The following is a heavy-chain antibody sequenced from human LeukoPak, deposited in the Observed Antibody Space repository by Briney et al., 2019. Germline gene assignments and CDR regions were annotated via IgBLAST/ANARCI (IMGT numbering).Heavy chain of an antibody. V-gene: IGHV3-23*01. D-gene: IGHD3-10*01. J-gene: IGHJ4*02. CDR3: AKVRFGVMARYYFDY. Sequence: GGSLRLSCAASGFTFSSYSINWVRQAPGKGLEWVSATVGSGPDTYHADSVKGRFTISRDNSKNTLYLQMNSLRAEDTAVYYCAKVRFGVMARYYFDYWGQGTLVTVSS. CDR1: GFTFSSYS. CDR2: TVGSGPDT.